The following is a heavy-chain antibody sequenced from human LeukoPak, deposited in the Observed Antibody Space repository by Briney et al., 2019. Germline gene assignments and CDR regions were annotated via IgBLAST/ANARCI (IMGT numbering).Heavy chain of an antibody. CDR3: VKDPRDTYGTNWFVS. Sequence: GGSLRLSCVASGYSFGNYAMSWVRQAPGKGLQWVSQISGTGGATWYAGFARDRFTISRDNSKKTLYLQMSGLRVEDTAMYYCVKDPRDTYGTNWFVSWGQGTLLIVSS. J-gene: IGHJ5*01. V-gene: IGHV3-23*01. CDR2: ISGTGGAT. CDR1: GYSFGNYA. D-gene: IGHD2-21*01.